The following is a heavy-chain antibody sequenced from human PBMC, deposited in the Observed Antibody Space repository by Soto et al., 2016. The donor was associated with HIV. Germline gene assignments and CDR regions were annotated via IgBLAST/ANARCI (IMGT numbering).Heavy chain of an antibody. Sequence: EVQLVESGGGLVQPGGSLRLSCAAAKFTVSSNYMTWVRQAPGKGLEWVSLIYSGGRTYYADSVRGRFTISRDSSKNTLYLQMNSLRAEDTAVYYCATDAGYSSGWGFDYWGRGTLVSVSS. CDR3: ATDAGYSSGWGFDY. V-gene: IGHV3-66*01. CDR2: IYSGGRT. CDR1: KFTVSSNY. D-gene: IGHD6-19*01. J-gene: IGHJ4*02.